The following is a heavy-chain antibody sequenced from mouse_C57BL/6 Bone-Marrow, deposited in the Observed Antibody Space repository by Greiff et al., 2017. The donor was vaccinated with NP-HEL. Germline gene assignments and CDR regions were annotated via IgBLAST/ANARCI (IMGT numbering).Heavy chain of an antibody. Sequence: VQLQQSGAELVRPGASVKLSCKASGYTFTDYYINWVKQRPGQGLEWIARIYPGSGNTYYNEKFKGKATLTAEKSSSTAYMQLSSLTSEDSAVYFCASKNLDSSCLYYYAMDYWGQGTSVTVSS. V-gene: IGHV1-76*01. J-gene: IGHJ4*01. CDR2: IYPGSGNT. CDR3: ASKNLDSSCLYYYAMDY. D-gene: IGHD3-2*02. CDR1: GYTFTDYY.